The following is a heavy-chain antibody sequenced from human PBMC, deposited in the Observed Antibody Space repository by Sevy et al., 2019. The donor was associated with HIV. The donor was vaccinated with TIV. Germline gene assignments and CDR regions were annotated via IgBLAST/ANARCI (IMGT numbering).Heavy chain of an antibody. CDR3: AKLRQIRSDI. V-gene: IGHV3-23*01. CDR1: GFTFSSYA. Sequence: GESLKISCAASGFTFSSYAMSWVRQAPGKGLEWVSAISGSGGRTYYEDSVKGRFTISRDNSKNTLYLQMNSLRAEDTAVYYCAKLRQIRSDIWGQGTMVTVSS. D-gene: IGHD4-17*01. J-gene: IGHJ3*02. CDR2: ISGSGGRT.